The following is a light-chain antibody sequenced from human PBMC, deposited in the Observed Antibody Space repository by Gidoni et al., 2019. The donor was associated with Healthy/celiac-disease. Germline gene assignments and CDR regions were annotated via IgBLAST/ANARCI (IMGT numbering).Light chain of an antibody. CDR1: QSISSY. Sequence: DIQMTPSPSSLSASVGDRVTITCRESQSISSYLNWYQQKPGKAPKLLIYAASSVQSGVPSRFSGSGSGTDCTLTISSLQPEDFATYYCQQSYSTPRTFGGGTKVEIK. CDR3: QQSYSTPRT. V-gene: IGKV1-39*01. J-gene: IGKJ4*01. CDR2: AAS.